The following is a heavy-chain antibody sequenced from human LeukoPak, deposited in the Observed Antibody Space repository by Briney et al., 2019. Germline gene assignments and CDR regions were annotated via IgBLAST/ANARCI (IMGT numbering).Heavy chain of an antibody. CDR1: GGSFSRSNYY. CDR3: ARANYYDTIGYSRGAFDI. V-gene: IGHV4-39*07. CDR2: IYYSGSA. J-gene: IGHJ3*02. D-gene: IGHD3-22*01. Sequence: MSSETLSLTCAVYGGSFSRSNYYWGWIRQPPGKGLEWIGSIYYSGSAYYNPSLKSRDTISVDTSKNQFSLKLSSVTAADTAVYYCARANYYDTIGYSRGAFDIWGQGTMVTVSS.